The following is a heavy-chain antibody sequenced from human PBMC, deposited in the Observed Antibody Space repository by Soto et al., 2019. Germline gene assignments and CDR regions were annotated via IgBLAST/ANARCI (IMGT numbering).Heavy chain of an antibody. CDR1: GYTFTSYD. V-gene: IGHV1-8*01. CDR3: ARGTVVVPAAIDY. Sequence: GASVKVSCKASGYTFTSYDINWVRQATGQGPEWMGWMNPNSGNTGYAQKFQGRVTMTRNTSISTAYMELSSLRSEDTAVYYCARGTVVVPAAIDYWGQGTLVTVSS. CDR2: MNPNSGNT. D-gene: IGHD2-2*01. J-gene: IGHJ4*02.